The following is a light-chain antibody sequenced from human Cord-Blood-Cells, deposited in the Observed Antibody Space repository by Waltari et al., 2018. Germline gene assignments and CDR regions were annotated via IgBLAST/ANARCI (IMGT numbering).Light chain of an antibody. V-gene: IGLV2-23*01. J-gene: IGLJ2*01. CDR3: CSYASSSTLA. CDR1: SSDVGGYNL. CDR2: EGS. Sequence: QSALTQPASVSGSPGQSITISCTGTSSDVGGYNLVSWYQQHPGKAPKLMIYEGSKRPSGVSNRFSGSKSGNTASLTISGLQAEDEADYYCCSYASSSTLAFGGGTKLTVL.